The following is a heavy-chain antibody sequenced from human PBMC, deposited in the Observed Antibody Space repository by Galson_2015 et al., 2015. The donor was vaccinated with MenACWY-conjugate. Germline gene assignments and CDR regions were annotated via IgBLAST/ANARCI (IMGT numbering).Heavy chain of an antibody. CDR2: ISSGGTSP. V-gene: IGHV3-23*01. Sequence: SLRLSCAASGLTFSNYAMGWVRQAPGKALEWVSSISSGGTSPSYADSVKGRFTISRDNSKNTLYLQLNSLRAEDTAAYYCVKAPAIAPGYRNYFDYWGQGILVTVSS. D-gene: IGHD2-21*02. CDR1: GLTFSNYA. J-gene: IGHJ4*02. CDR3: VKAPAIAPGYRNYFDY.